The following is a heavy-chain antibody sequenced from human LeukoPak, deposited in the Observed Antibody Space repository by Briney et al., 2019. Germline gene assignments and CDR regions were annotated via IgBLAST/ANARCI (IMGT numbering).Heavy chain of an antibody. V-gene: IGHV4-4*09. Sequence: PSETLSLTCTVSGDSVSGYYGSWIRQPPGKGLEWIGYFYTSANTNYNPSLKSRVTMSVDTSKNQFSLKLSSVTAADTAVYYRARGLRDEERHYGYYMDVWGKGTTVTVSS. CDR3: ARGLRDEERHYGYYMDV. CDR1: GDSVSGYY. D-gene: IGHD3-22*01. CDR2: FYTSANT. J-gene: IGHJ6*03.